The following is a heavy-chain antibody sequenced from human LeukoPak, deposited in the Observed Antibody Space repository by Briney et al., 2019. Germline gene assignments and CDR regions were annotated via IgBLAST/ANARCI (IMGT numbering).Heavy chain of an antibody. CDR3: AKGGTGTVDAFDI. CDR1: GFTFDDYA. CDR2: ISWNSAAI. Sequence: RSLRLSCAASGFTFDDYAMHWVRQAPGKGLEGVSGISWNSAAIVYADSVKGPFTISRDNAKNSLYLQMSSLRAEDMALYYCAKGGTGTVDAFDIWGQGTMVTVSS. J-gene: IGHJ3*02. V-gene: IGHV3-9*03. D-gene: IGHD1-1*01.